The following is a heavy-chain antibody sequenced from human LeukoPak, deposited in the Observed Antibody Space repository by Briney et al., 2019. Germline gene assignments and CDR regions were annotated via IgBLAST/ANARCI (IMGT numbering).Heavy chain of an antibody. CDR2: ISSSSRTT. CDR3: ARDPYSSDYYGMDV. J-gene: IGHJ6*02. V-gene: IGHV3-48*01. Sequence: GGSLRLSCAASGFTFSSSNMNWVRQAPGKGLEWVSYISSSSRTTYYADSVKGRFTISRDNAKNSLYLQTNSLRAEDTAVYYCARDPYSSDYYGMDVWGQGTTVTVSS. D-gene: IGHD5-18*01. CDR1: GFTFSSSN.